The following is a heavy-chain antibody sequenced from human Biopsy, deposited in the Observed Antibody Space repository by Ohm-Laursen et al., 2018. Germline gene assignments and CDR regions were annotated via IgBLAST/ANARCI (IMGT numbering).Heavy chain of an antibody. V-gene: IGHV3-23*01. CDR3: VKQWGGYNFDS. Sequence: GSLRLSCAASGFTFHTYAMNWVCQAPGKGLEWVAHIDVSDYNTYYADSVRGRFTISRDNSKQMVHLEINRLTADDTAVYYCVKQWGGYNFDSWGQGTLVTVSS. CDR1: GFTFHTYA. CDR2: IDVSDYNT. D-gene: IGHD1-14*01. J-gene: IGHJ5*01.